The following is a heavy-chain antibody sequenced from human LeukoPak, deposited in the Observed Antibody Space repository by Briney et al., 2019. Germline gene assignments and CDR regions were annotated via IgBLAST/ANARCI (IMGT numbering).Heavy chain of an antibody. CDR3: ARDPAHDGIDY. CDR2: INPTGGST. CDR1: GYTFPSYF. D-gene: IGHD1-26*01. J-gene: IGHJ4*02. V-gene: IGHV1-46*01. Sequence: ASVKVSCKASGYTFPSYFMHWVRQAPGQGLEWMGIINPTGGSTTYAQKFQGRVTMTRDTSTSTVYMELSSLRSDDTAVYYCARDPAHDGIDYWGQGTLVTVSS.